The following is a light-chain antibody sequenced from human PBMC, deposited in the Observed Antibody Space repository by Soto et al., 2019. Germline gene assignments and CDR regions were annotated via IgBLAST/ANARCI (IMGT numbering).Light chain of an antibody. Sequence: DIQMTQSPSSLSASVGDRVTITCRASQSTSSYLNWYQQKQGKAPKLLISAASSLQSGVPSRFSGSGSGTEFTLTISSLQPEDFETYYCQQSYSAPFTFGPGTTVDLK. CDR2: AAS. CDR3: QQSYSAPFT. J-gene: IGKJ3*01. V-gene: IGKV1-39*01. CDR1: QSTSSY.